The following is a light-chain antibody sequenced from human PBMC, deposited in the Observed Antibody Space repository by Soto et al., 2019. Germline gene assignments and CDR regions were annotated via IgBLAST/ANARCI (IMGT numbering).Light chain of an antibody. J-gene: IGLJ1*01. CDR3: SSYTSSSTPG. V-gene: IGLV1-47*01. CDR2: RNN. Sequence: QSVLTQPPSASGTPGQRVNISCSGSSSNIGSNYVYWYRQFPGTAPKLLIQRNNQRPSGVPARFSGSKSGTSASLAISGLRSEDEADYYCSSYTSSSTPGFGTGTKLTVL. CDR1: SSNIGSNY.